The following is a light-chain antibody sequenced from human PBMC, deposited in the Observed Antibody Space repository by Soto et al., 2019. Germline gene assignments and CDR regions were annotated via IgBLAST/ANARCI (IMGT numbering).Light chain of an antibody. CDR1: SSNIGNNI. CDR3: ATWDNSLSIGV. V-gene: IGLV1-51*01. CDR2: DNH. Sequence: QSVLTQPPSVSAAPGQEVTISCSGGSSNIGNNIVSWYQQFPGAAPRLLIYDNHKRPSGISDRFSGSKSGTSATLGITGLQTGDEADYYCATWDNSLSIGVFGGGTKLTVL. J-gene: IGLJ3*02.